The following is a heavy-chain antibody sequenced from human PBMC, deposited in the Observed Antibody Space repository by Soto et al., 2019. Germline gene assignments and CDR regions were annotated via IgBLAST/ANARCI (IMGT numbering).Heavy chain of an antibody. CDR3: AIPGAGDFDY. J-gene: IGHJ4*02. D-gene: IGHD1-26*01. CDR2: IYHSGTT. V-gene: IGHV4-4*02. Sequence: TLSLTCAVSGASISNTDWWSWVRQPPGKGLEWIGEIYHSGTTNCDPSLMSRVTISLDKSKSLFSLTLTSLTAADTAVYYCAIPGAGDFDYWGQGTLVTVSS. CDR1: GASISNTDW.